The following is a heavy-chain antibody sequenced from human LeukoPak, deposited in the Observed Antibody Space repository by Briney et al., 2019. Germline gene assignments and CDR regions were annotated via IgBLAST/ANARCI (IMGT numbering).Heavy chain of an antibody. V-gene: IGHV4-34*01. J-gene: IGHJ4*02. D-gene: IGHD3-22*01. CDR1: GGSFSGYY. CDR2: INHSGST. Sequence: SETLSLTCAVYGGSFSGYYWSWIRQPPGKGLEWIGEINHSGSTNYNPSLKSRVTISVDTSKNQFSLKLSSVTAADTAVYYCARTYYYDSSGYYTFDYWGQGTLVTVSS. CDR3: ARTYYYDSSGYYTFDY.